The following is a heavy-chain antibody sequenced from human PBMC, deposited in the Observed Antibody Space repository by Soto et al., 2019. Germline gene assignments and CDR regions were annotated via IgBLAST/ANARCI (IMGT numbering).Heavy chain of an antibody. CDR3: AREVQVHTPAFVY. Sequence: QVQLVQSGAEMKKPGSSVKVSCQSSGGTFNTYAMNWVRQAPGQGPEWMGDISPMFGAANYAPKFQGRVTITADDSTGTPYMQLSSLTSEDTALYFCAREVQVHTPAFVYWGQGTLVTVSS. D-gene: IGHD3-10*01. CDR2: ISPMFGAA. V-gene: IGHV1-69*19. CDR1: GGTFNTYA. J-gene: IGHJ4*02.